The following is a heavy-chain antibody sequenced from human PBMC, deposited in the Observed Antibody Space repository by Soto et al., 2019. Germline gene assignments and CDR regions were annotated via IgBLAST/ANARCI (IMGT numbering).Heavy chain of an antibody. V-gene: IGHV1-3*01. CDR2: INAGNGNT. CDR1: GYTFTEYA. Sequence: ASVKVSCKASGYTFTEYALHWVRQAPGQRLEWMGWINAGNGNTKYSQKFQGRVTITRDTSASTSYMQLSSLRSEDTAVYYCARGEGYCSGGTCYRWFDPWGQGTLVTVSS. D-gene: IGHD2-15*01. CDR3: ARGEGYCSGGTCYRWFDP. J-gene: IGHJ5*02.